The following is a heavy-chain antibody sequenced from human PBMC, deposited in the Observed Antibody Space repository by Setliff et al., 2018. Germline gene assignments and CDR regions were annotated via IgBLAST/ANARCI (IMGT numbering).Heavy chain of an antibody. V-gene: IGHV4-59*01. CDR2: VYPSGAA. J-gene: IGHJ4*02. CDR1: GGPFSGAS. CDR3: AKGGTYRYFDF. Sequence: PSETLSLTCTVSGGPFSGASIWSWIRQPPGKGLEFIGYVYPSGAAKYDPSLESRVTMSVDASKNQFSLRMNSVTAADTAVYYCAKGGTYRYFDFWGPGTLVTVSS.